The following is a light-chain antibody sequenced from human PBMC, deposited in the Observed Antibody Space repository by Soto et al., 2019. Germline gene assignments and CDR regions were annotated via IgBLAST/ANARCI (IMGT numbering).Light chain of an antibody. J-gene: IGLJ1*01. CDR2: EVS. CDR1: SSDVGLYNF. V-gene: IGLV2-14*01. CDR3: SSYTSASTLYV. Sequence: QSALTQPASVSGSPGQSITISCTGTSSDVGLYNFVSWYQHHPGKAPKLLIYEVSDRPSGTSSRFSGSKSGNTASLTISGRQAEDEGDYYCSSYTSASTLYVFGTGTKLTVL.